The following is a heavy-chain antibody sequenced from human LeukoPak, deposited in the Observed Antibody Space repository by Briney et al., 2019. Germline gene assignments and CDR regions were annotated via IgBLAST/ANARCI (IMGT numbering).Heavy chain of an antibody. Sequence: PGGSLRLSCAASGFTVSSSYMTWVRQAPGKGLEWVSVIRSGGSTVYADSVKGRFTISRDNSKNTLYLQLNSLRAEDTAVYYCANEIRPNDYWGQGTLVTVSS. CDR3: ANEIRPNDY. D-gene: IGHD4-17*01. J-gene: IGHJ4*02. V-gene: IGHV3-53*01. CDR2: IRSGGST. CDR1: GFTVSSSY.